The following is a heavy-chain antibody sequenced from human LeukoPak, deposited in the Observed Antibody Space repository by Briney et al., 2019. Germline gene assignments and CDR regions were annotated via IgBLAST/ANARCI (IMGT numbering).Heavy chain of an antibody. V-gene: IGHV1-2*02. CDR1: GHTFTAYF. CDR3: ALASNANDYGARGAFDI. J-gene: IGHJ3*02. Sequence: ASVKVPCKPSGHTFTAYFIHWVRQAPGQGLEWMGWINPNSGGTNSAQKFQARVTMTRDTSISTAYMELSSLRSDDTAVYYCALASNANDYGARGAFDIWGQGTMVTVSS. CDR2: INPNSGGT. D-gene: IGHD4-17*01.